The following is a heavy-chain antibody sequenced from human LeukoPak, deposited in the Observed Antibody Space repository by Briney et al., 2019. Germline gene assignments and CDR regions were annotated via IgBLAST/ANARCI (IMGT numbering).Heavy chain of an antibody. Sequence: GASVSVSCKASGGTFSSYAISWVRQAPGQGREWRGGIIPIFGTANYAQKFQGRVTITADESTSTAYMELSSLRSEDTAVYYCAREVGGDTAMVTDYWGQGTLVTVSS. CDR2: IIPIFGTA. J-gene: IGHJ4*02. CDR3: AREVGGDTAMVTDY. CDR1: GGTFSSYA. D-gene: IGHD5-18*01. V-gene: IGHV1-69*13.